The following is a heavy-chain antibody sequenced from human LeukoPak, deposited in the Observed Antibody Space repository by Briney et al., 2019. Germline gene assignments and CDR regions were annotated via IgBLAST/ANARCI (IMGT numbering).Heavy chain of an antibody. CDR1: GFTFSSYS. CDR2: ISSSSSYI. CDR3: ARTPHEYGDYVLDAFDI. Sequence: PGGSLRLSCAASGFTFSSYSMNWVRQAPGKGLEWVSSISSSSSYIYYADSVKGRFTISRDNAKNSLYLQMNSLRAEDTAVYYCARTPHEYGDYVLDAFDIWGQGTMVTVSS. D-gene: IGHD4-17*01. V-gene: IGHV3-21*01. J-gene: IGHJ3*02.